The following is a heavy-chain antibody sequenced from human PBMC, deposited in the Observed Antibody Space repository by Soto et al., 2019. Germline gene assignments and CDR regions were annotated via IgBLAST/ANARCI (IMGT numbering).Heavy chain of an antibody. CDR1: GYTFTSSD. V-gene: IGHV1-8*01. Sequence: ASVKVSCKASGYTFTSSDINWVRQSSGEGLEWMGWMNPNSGNTGDAQKFQGRVTMTRNTSISAAYMELSSLRSEDTAVYYCVRGGSNYDYFDYWGQGTLVTVSS. D-gene: IGHD4-4*01. J-gene: IGHJ4*01. CDR3: VRGGSNYDYFDY. CDR2: MNPNSGNT.